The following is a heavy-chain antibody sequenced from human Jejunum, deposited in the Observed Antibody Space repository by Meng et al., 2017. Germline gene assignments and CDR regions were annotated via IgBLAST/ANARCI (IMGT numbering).Heavy chain of an antibody. J-gene: IGHJ3*01. Sequence: ASVKVSCKASGYTLTAYYLHWVRQAPGQGREWMGWMKSDSGGTDYAQKFQGRVTMTRDTSISTAYMELSRLTSDDMAVYYCARGLRQIAGGGYVAFDVWGQGTMDTVSS. D-gene: IGHD3-22*01. CDR1: GYTLTAYY. V-gene: IGHV1-2*02. CDR2: MKSDSGGT. CDR3: ARGLRQIAGGGYVAFDV.